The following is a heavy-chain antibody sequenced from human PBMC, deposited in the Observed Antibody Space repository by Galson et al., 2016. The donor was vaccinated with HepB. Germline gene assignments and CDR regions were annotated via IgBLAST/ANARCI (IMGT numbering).Heavy chain of an antibody. J-gene: IGHJ4*02. CDR3: AHRLPDSGSYYDFNY. CDR2: IYWDDKK. CDR1: GFSLSSNGVG. D-gene: IGHD1-26*01. Sequence: PALVKPTQTLTLTCTVSGFSLSSNGVGVGWIRQPPGKALEWLAVIYWDDKKRYSPSLKSRLTITKDTSKNQVVLTMTNMDPVDTATYSCAHRLPDSGSYYDFNYWGQGTLVTVSS. V-gene: IGHV2-5*02.